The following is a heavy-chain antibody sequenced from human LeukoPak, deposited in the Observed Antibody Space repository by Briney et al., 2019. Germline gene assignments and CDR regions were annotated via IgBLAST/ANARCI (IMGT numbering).Heavy chain of an antibody. CDR1: GYTLTELS. V-gene: IGHV1-24*01. CDR3: ARAWGGYDQFDY. CDR2: FDPEDGET. D-gene: IGHD3-16*01. Sequence: GASVKVSCKVSGYTLTELSMHWMRQAPGKGLEWMGGFDPEDGETIYAQKFQGRVTMTRDTSISTAYMELSRLRSDDTAVYYCARAWGGYDQFDYWGQGIVVTVSS. J-gene: IGHJ4*02.